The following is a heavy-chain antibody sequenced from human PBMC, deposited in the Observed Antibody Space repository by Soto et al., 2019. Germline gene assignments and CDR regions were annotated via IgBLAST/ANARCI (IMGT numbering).Heavy chain of an antibody. Sequence: ASVKVSCKASGFSFTGYYIHWLRQAPGQGLEWMGWINAHSGGTEYAQKFQGRVTLTRDTSIATAHLTLTSLTSDDTALYYCAKDLTRQLAYWLDPWGQGTQVTVSS. CDR3: AKDLTRQLAYWLDP. CDR2: INAHSGGT. CDR1: GFSFTGYY. V-gene: IGHV1-2*02. D-gene: IGHD6-6*01. J-gene: IGHJ5*02.